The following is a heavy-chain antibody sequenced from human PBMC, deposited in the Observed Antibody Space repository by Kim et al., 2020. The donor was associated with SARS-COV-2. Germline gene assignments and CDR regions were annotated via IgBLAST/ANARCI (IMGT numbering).Heavy chain of an antibody. J-gene: IGHJ3*02. CDR1: GYTFTSYG. CDR3: ARLPYEGLWWWLEGDAFDI. CDR2: ISAYNGNT. Sequence: ASVKVSCKASGYTFTSYGISWVRQAPGQGLEWMGWISAYNGNTNYAQKLQGRVTMTTDTSTSTAYMELRSLRSDDTAVYYCARLPYEGLWWWLEGDAFDIWGQGTMVTVSS. D-gene: IGHD2-21*02. V-gene: IGHV1-18*04.